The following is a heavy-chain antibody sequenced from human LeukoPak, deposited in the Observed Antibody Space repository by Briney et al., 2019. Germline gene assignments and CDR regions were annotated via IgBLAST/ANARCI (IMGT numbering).Heavy chain of an antibody. V-gene: IGHV4-39*01. CDR2: IYYSGST. CDR1: GGSISSSSYY. CDR3: ARPPYYDFWSGYYVAEYFQH. Sequence: KPSETLSLTCTVSGGSISSSSYYWGWIRQPPGKGLEWIGSIYYSGSTYYNPSLKSRVTISVDTSKNQFSLKLGSVTAADTAVYYCARPPYYDFWSGYYVAEYFQHWGQGTLVTVSS. D-gene: IGHD3-3*01. J-gene: IGHJ1*01.